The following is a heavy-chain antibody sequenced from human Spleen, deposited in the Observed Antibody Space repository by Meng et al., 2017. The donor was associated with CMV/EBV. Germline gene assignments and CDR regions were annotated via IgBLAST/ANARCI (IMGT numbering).Heavy chain of an antibody. V-gene: IGHV3-30*04. J-gene: IGHJ3*02. CDR1: GFTFSSYA. Sequence: GESLKISCAASGFTFSSYAMHWVRQAPGKGLEWVAVISYDGSNKYYADSVKGRFTISRDNSKNTLYLQMNSLRAEDTALYYCAKDKGSGSYYKYDAFDIWGQGTMVTVSS. CDR3: AKDKGSGSYYKYDAFDI. D-gene: IGHD3-10*01. CDR2: ISYDGSNK.